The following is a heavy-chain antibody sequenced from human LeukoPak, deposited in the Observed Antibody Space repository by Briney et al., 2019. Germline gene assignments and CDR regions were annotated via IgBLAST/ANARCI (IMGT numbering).Heavy chain of an antibody. CDR1: GYTFTSYG. CDR3: ARILGQWFGELSSRFDP. CDR2: ISAYNGNT. V-gene: IGHV1-18*01. D-gene: IGHD3-10*01. J-gene: IGHJ5*02. Sequence: EASVKVSCKASGYTFTSYGISWVRQAPGQGLEWMGWISAYNGNTNYAQKLQGRVTMTTDTSTSTAYMELRSLRSDDTAVYYCARILGQWFGELSSRFDPWGQGTLVTVSS.